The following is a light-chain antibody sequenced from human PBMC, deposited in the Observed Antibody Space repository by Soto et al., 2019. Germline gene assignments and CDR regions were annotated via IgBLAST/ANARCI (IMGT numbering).Light chain of an antibody. Sequence: EIVLTQSPGTLSLSPGERATLSCRANQTITSRYLVWYQQRPGQAPRLLIYGASSRATGIPDRFSGSGSGTDFTLTISRLEPEDFALYFCHRYGDSPLTFGGGTKVDIK. CDR3: HRYGDSPLT. J-gene: IGKJ4*01. V-gene: IGKV3-20*01. CDR1: QTITSRY. CDR2: GAS.